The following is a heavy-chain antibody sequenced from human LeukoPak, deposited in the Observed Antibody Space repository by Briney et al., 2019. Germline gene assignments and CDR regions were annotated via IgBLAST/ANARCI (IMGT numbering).Heavy chain of an antibody. CDR3: ARDFDA. V-gene: IGHV3-66*01. CDR2: IYRSGET. Sequence: GGSLRLSCAASGLAVSNYFMSWVRKAPGKGLEWVSVIYRSGETHHADSVKGRFTLSRDNSKNTLLLQMNSLRVEDTAVYYCARDFDAWGQGTLVTVSS. J-gene: IGHJ4*02. CDR1: GLAVSNYF.